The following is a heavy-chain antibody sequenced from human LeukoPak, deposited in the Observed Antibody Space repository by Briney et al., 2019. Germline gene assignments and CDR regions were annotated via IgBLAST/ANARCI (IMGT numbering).Heavy chain of an antibody. D-gene: IGHD3-10*01. CDR3: AKDLATMVRGVDAFDI. Sequence: GGSLRLSCAASGFTFSSYGMHWVRQAPGKGLEWVAVISYDGSNKYYADSVKGRFTISRDNSKNTLYLQMNSLRAEDTAVYYCAKDLATMVRGVDAFDIWGQGTMVTVSS. V-gene: IGHV3-30*18. J-gene: IGHJ3*02. CDR1: GFTFSSYG. CDR2: ISYDGSNK.